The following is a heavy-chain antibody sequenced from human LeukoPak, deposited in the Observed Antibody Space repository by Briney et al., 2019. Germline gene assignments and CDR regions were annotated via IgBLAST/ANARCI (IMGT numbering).Heavy chain of an antibody. V-gene: IGHV4-38-2*01. Sequence: ASETLSLTXAVSGYSISSGYYWGWIREPPGKGLGGIGSIYHSGSTYYNPSLKGRVTISVDTSKNQFSLKLSSVTAADTAVYYCARHRISFGGVPTYMDVWGKGTTVTVSS. CDR1: GYSISSGYY. CDR3: ARHRISFGGVPTYMDV. J-gene: IGHJ6*03. CDR2: IYHSGST. D-gene: IGHD3-3*01.